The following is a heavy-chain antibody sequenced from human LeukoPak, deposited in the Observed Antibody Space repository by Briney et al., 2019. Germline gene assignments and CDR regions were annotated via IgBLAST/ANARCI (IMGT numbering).Heavy chain of an antibody. CDR1: GASISSYY. Sequence: SETLSLTCSVSGASISSYYWSWIRQPAGKGLEWIGRIYTSGSTNYNPSLKSRVTMSVDTSKNQFSLKLSSVTAADTAVYYCARWSSSSSANAFDIWGQGTMVTVSS. CDR2: IYTSGST. J-gene: IGHJ3*02. D-gene: IGHD6-6*01. V-gene: IGHV4-4*07. CDR3: ARWSSSSSANAFDI.